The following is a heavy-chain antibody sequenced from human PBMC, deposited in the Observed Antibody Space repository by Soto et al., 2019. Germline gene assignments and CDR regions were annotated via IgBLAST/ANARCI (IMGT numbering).Heavy chain of an antibody. CDR2: IYYSGST. D-gene: IGHD6-6*01. V-gene: IGHV4-59*08. Sequence: SETLSLTCTVSGGSISSYYWSWIRQPPGKGLEWIGYIYYSGSTNYNPSLKSRVTISVDTSKNQFSLKLSSVTAADTAVYYCARHAFPDSSEPLDYWGQGTLVTVSS. J-gene: IGHJ4*02. CDR3: ARHAFPDSSEPLDY. CDR1: GGSISSYY.